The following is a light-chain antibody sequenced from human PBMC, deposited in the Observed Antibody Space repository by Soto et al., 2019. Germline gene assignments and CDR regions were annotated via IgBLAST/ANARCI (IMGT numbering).Light chain of an antibody. J-gene: IGKJ5*01. V-gene: IGKV3-20*01. Sequence: EIVLTQSPATLSLSPGERATLSCRASQSVSSYLAWYQQKPGQAPRLLIYGASSRATGIQDRFSGSGSGTDFSLTIIRLEPEDFAVYYCKQYGTSPQTFGQGTRLEIK. CDR2: GAS. CDR1: QSVSSY. CDR3: KQYGTSPQT.